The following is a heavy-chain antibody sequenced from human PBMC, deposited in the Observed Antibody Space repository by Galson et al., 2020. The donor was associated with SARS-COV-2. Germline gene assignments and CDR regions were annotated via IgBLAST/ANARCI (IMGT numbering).Heavy chain of an antibody. V-gene: IGHV3-30-3*01. CDR1: GFTFSSYA. CDR3: ARDAIYYDGSGYYYAPLKPGTDGMDV. D-gene: IGHD3-22*01. Sequence: GESLKISCAASGFTFSSYAMHWVRQAPGKGLEWVAVISYDGSNKYYADSVKGRFTISRDNSKNTLYLQMNSLRAEDTAVYYCARDAIYYDGSGYYYAPLKPGTDGMDVWGKGTTVTVSS. CDR2: ISYDGSNK. J-gene: IGHJ6*04.